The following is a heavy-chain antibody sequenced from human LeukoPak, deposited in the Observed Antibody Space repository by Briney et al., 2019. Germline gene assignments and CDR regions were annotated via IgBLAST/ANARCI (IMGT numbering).Heavy chain of an antibody. CDR2: INPSGGST. CDR1: GYTFTSYY. J-gene: IGHJ6*02. Sequence: ASVKVSCTASGYTFTSYYMQWVRQAPGQGLEWMGIINPSGGSTSYAQKFQGRVTMTRDTSTSTVYMELSSLRSEDTAVYYCARALGIAVAGTYYYYGLDVWGQGTTVTVSS. V-gene: IGHV1-46*01. CDR3: ARALGIAVAGTYYYYGLDV. D-gene: IGHD6-19*01.